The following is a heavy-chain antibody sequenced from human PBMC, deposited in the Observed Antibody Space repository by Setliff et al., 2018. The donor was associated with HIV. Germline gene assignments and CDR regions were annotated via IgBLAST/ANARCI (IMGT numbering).Heavy chain of an antibody. J-gene: IGHJ6*03. Sequence: PSETLSLTCTVSGGSISSGSYYWNWIRQPAGKGLEWIGRIYTSGSTNYNPSLKSRVTISVDTSKNQFSLKLSSVTAADTAVYYCARGKYRSRWYASDHYYIDVWGKGTTVTVSS. CDR1: GGSISSGSYY. V-gene: IGHV4-61*02. D-gene: IGHD6-13*01. CDR3: ARGKYRSRWYASDHYYIDV. CDR2: IYTSGST.